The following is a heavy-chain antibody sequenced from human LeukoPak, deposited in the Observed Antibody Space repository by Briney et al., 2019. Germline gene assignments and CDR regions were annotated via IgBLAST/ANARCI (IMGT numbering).Heavy chain of an antibody. J-gene: IGHJ4*02. CDR1: GFTFSSYG. CDR3: ARSTSSEYDIYHFDY. V-gene: IGHV3-33*01. Sequence: RGESLKISCSASGFTFSSYGMHWVRQAPGKGLEWVAVVWYDGINKYYADSVKGRFTISRDNSKNTLYLQMNSLRAEDTAVYYCARSTSSEYDIYHFDYWGQGTLVTVSS. D-gene: IGHD3-9*01. CDR2: VWYDGINK.